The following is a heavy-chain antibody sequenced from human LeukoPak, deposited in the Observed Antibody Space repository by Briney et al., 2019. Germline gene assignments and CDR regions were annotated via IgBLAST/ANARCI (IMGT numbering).Heavy chain of an antibody. V-gene: IGHV4-30-2*03. CDR1: GGSISSGGYS. CDR2: IYHSGST. CDR3: ATLDFDWLSDFDY. Sequence: PSQTLSLTCAVSGGSISSGGYSWSWIRQPPGKGLEWIGYIYHSGSTYYNPSLKSRVTISVGTSKNQFSLKLSSVTAADTAVYYCATLDFDWLSDFDYWGQGTLVTVSS. J-gene: IGHJ4*02. D-gene: IGHD3-9*01.